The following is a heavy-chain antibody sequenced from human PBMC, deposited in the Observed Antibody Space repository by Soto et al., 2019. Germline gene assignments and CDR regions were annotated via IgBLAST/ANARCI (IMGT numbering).Heavy chain of an antibody. D-gene: IGHD3-9*01. Sequence: SDTLSLTCTVSGGSISSIISYWGWIRQPPGKGLEWVGSIYYLGNTYYNPSLGSRVTISVDKSKSQFSLRLRSVTAADSAVYFCARLEGLATISYYFDFWGQGALVTVSS. CDR1: GGSISSIISY. CDR2: IYYLGNT. J-gene: IGHJ4*02. V-gene: IGHV4-39*01. CDR3: ARLEGLATISYYFDF.